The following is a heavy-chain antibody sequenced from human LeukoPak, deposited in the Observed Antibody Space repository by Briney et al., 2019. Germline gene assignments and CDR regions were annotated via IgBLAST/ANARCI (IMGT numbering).Heavy chain of an antibody. V-gene: IGHV1-8*01. D-gene: IGHD3-9*01. Sequence: GASVKASCKASGYTFTSYDINWVRQATGQGLEWMGWMNPNSGNTGYAQKFQGRVTMTRNTSISTAYMELSSLRSEDTAVYYCARTRLEGRYFDWLFNEEYYYYYGMDVWGQGTTVTVSS. J-gene: IGHJ6*02. CDR2: MNPNSGNT. CDR1: GYTFTSYD. CDR3: ARTRLEGRYFDWLFNEEYYYYYGMDV.